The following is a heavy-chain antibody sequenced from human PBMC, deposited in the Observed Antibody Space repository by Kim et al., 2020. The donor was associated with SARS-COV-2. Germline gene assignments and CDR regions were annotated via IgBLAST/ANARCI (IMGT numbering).Heavy chain of an antibody. Sequence: GGSLRLSCAASDFTFSDYAMRWVRQASGKGLEWVGRIRSKSSSYSTADAASVKGRFTRSRDESKNTDYMQMHSMKTEDTAVYYCTRVPGTTSAFLDALDIWGHGTLVTVSS. V-gene: IGHV3-73*01. D-gene: IGHD1-1*01. CDR1: DFTFSDYA. CDR2: IRSKSSSYST. J-gene: IGHJ3*02. CDR3: TRVPGTTSAFLDALDI.